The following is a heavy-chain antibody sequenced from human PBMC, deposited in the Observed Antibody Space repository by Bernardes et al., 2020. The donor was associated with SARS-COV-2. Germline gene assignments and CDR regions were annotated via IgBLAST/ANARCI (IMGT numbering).Heavy chain of an antibody. J-gene: IGHJ4*02. Sequence: SETLSLTCTVSGGSVSIGSDYWNWVRQPAGKGLEWIGRIYTSGSTKYNPSLNSRVTKSIDTSMNQFSLKLSSVTAADTAVYYCARIKVYYDSNGQPAYYFDYWGQGTLVTVSS. D-gene: IGHD3-22*01. V-gene: IGHV4-61*02. CDR1: GGSVSIGSDY. CDR3: ARIKVYYDSNGQPAYYFDY. CDR2: IYTSGST.